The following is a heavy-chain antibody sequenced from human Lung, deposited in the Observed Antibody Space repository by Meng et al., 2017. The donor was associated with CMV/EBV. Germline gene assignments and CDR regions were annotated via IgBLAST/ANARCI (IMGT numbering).Heavy chain of an antibody. CDR3: ARVWGGDNWLDP. J-gene: IGHJ5*02. CDR2: MLNGWSD. CDR1: ISSSKH. Sequence: ISSSKHSGGGVRQAPGKGMEWVGRMLNGWSDYYNPYLKRRVSISIDVSKNQFSLSLSSVTAADTAVYYCARVWGGDNWLDPWGQGILVTVSS. D-gene: IGHD3-16*01. V-gene: IGHV4-39*07.